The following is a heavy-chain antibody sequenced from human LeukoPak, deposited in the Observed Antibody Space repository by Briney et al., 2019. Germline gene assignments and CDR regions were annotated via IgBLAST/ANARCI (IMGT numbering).Heavy chain of an antibody. J-gene: IGHJ4*02. V-gene: IGHV3-7*01. Sequence: GGSLRLSCAASGFSFNSDWMDWVRQAPGKGLEWVANIKHGESEKNYLDSVKGRFTISRDNAQNSLYLQMNGLRVEDTAVYYCTRRLDGWGQGTLVTVSS. CDR3: TRRLDG. D-gene: IGHD3-16*01. CDR1: GFSFNSDW. CDR2: IKHGESEK.